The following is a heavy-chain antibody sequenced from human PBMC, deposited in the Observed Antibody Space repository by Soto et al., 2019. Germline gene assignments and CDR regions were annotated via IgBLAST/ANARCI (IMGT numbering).Heavy chain of an antibody. CDR2: MNPNSGNT. V-gene: IGHV1-8*01. CDR3: AREVHGFGY. D-gene: IGHD3-10*01. Sequence: QVQLVQSGAEVKKPGASVKVSCKASGYTFISYDINWVRQATGQGLEWMGWMNPNSGNTGYAQKFHGRVTMPRNTSISTAYMELSSRRSEHTAVYYCAREVHGFGYWGQGTLVTVSS. CDR1: GYTFISYD. J-gene: IGHJ4*02.